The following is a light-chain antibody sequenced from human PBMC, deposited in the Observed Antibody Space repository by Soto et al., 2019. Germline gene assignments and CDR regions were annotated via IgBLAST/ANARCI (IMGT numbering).Light chain of an antibody. CDR2: DVS. V-gene: IGLV2-14*01. Sequence: ALTQPASVSGSPGQSITISCTGTSSDVGGYNYVSWYQQHPGKAPKLMIYDVSNRPSGVSNRFSGSKSGNTASLTISGLQAEDEADYYCSSYTSSSIPYVFGTGTKVTVL. J-gene: IGLJ1*01. CDR3: SSYTSSSIPYV. CDR1: SSDVGGYNY.